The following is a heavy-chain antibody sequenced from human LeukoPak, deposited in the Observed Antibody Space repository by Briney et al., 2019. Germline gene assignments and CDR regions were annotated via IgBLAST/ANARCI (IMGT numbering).Heavy chain of an antibody. CDR2: INSDGSST. V-gene: IGHV3-74*01. Sequence: GGSLRLSCAASGFTFSSYWMHWVRQAPGKGLVWVSRINSDGSSTSYADSVKGRFTISRDNAKNTLYLQMNSLRAEDTAVYYCARVPPGPDSSGFFGYWGQGTLVTVSS. CDR3: ARVPPGPDSSGFFGY. J-gene: IGHJ4*02. CDR1: GFTFSSYW. D-gene: IGHD3-22*01.